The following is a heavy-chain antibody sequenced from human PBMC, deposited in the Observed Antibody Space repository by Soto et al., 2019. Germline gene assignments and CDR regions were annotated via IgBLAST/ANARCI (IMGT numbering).Heavy chain of an antibody. CDR3: ARGRQYQLLGFDP. CDR2: INHSGIT. V-gene: IGHV4-34*01. Sequence: SETLSLTCAVYGGSFSGYYWSWIRQPPGKGLEWLGEINHSGITDYNPSLKSRITISVDTSKNQFSLKLSSVTAADTAVYYCARGRQYQLLGFDPWGQGTLVTVSS. CDR1: GGSFSGYY. J-gene: IGHJ5*02. D-gene: IGHD2-2*01.